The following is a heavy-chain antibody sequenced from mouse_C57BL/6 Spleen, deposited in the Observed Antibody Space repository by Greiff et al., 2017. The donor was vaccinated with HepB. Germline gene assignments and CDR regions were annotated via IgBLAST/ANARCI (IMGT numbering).Heavy chain of an antibody. D-gene: IGHD4-1*02. CDR2: IDPSDSYT. V-gene: IGHV1-50*01. CDR3: ARISTGY. CDR1: GYTFTSYW. Sequence: VQLQQPGAELVKPGASVKLSCKASGYTFTSYWMQWVKQRPGQGLEWIGEIDPSDSYTNYNQKFKGKATLTVDTSSSTAYMQLSSLTSEDSAVYYCARISTGYWGQGTTLTVSS. J-gene: IGHJ2*01.